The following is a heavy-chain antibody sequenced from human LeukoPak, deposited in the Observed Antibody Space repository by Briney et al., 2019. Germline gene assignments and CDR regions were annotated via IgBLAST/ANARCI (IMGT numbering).Heavy chain of an antibody. J-gene: IGHJ6*03. CDR2: ITTSSSYT. Sequence: GGSLRLSCAASGFTFSSHAMSWVRQAPGKGLEWISSITTSSSYTFYADSVKGRFTISRDNARNSLYLQMNSLTAEDTAVYYCARDPYSGAYGDTYYYFMDVWGKGTTVTISS. CDR1: GFTFSSHA. V-gene: IGHV3-21*03. D-gene: IGHD1-26*01. CDR3: ARDPYSGAYGDTYYYFMDV.